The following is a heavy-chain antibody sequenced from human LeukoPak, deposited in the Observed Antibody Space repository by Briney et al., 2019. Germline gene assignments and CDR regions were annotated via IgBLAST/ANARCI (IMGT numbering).Heavy chain of an antibody. J-gene: IGHJ3*02. D-gene: IGHD3-10*01. Sequence: SQTPSLTCTVSGGSNSSSSYYWGWTRQPPGRGLEWIGSIYYSGSTNYNPSLKSRVTISVDTSKTQFSLKLSSVTAADTAVYYCALLHFYGSGSYYNDDFDIWGQGTMVTVSS. V-gene: IGHV4-39*05. CDR2: IYYSGST. CDR3: ALLHFYGSGSYYNDDFDI. CDR1: GGSNSSSSYY.